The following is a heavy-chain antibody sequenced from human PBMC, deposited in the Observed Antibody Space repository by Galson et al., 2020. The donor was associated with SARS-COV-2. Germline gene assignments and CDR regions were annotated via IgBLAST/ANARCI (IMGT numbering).Heavy chain of an antibody. J-gene: IGHJ4*03. D-gene: IGHD2-21*01. V-gene: IGHV3-23*01. CDR1: GLSFTKVG. CDR3: ANCGGAAPGI. Sequence: GGSLRLTCAASGLSFTKVGMTWVRQAPGKGLEWVSTLNVAGDTTFYADSVKGRFAISRDNSRDTLNLQMNSLRVEDTAVYYCANCGGAAPGIWGQGTVVTVSS. CDR2: LNVAGDTT.